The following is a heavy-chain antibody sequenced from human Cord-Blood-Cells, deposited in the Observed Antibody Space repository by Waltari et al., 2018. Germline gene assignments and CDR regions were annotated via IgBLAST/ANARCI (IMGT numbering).Heavy chain of an antibody. D-gene: IGHD2-21*01. CDR2: IYYSGST. J-gene: IGHJ3*02. CDR1: GGSISRGDYY. V-gene: IGHV4-30-4*08. CDR3: AREAEALLDAFDI. Sequence: QVQLQESGPGLVKPSQTLSLTCTVSGGSISRGDYYWSWTRQPPGKGLEWIGYIYYSGSTYYNPSLKSRVTISVDTSKNQFSLKLSSVTAADTAMYYCAREAEALLDAFDIWGQGTMVTVSS.